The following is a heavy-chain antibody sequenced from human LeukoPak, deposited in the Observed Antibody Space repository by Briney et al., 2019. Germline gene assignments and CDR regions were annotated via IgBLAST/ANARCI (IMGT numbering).Heavy chain of an antibody. Sequence: GGSLRLSCAASGFTVSSNYMSWVRQAPGKGLEWVSVIYSGGSTYYADSVKGRFTISRDNSKNTLYLQMNSLRAEDTAVYYCARDRSGWYGEDYWGQGTLVTVSS. CDR3: ARDRSGWYGEDY. J-gene: IGHJ4*02. CDR1: GFTVSSNY. V-gene: IGHV3-66*01. CDR2: IYSGGST. D-gene: IGHD6-19*01.